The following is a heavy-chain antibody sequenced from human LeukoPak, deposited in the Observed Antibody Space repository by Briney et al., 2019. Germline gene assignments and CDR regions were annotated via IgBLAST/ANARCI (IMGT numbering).Heavy chain of an antibody. Sequence: PGGSLRLSCAASGFTFSTYWMNGVRQAPGKGLEWVANIKQDGSEKYYVDSVKGRFTLSRDSAKNSLYLQMNSLRAEDTAVYYCARAEWSNWYFDLWGRGTLVTVSS. D-gene: IGHD3-3*01. CDR1: GFTFSTYW. CDR3: ARAEWSNWYFDL. V-gene: IGHV3-7*03. J-gene: IGHJ2*01. CDR2: IKQDGSEK.